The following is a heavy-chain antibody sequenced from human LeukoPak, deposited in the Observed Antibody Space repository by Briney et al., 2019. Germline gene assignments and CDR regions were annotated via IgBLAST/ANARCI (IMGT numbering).Heavy chain of an antibody. V-gene: IGHV4-4*07. CDR3: ARDGGGNRNFDY. Sequence: PSETLSLTCDVSGGSISGNYWSWIRQPAGKGLEWIGRVHTSGSTNYNPSLKSRVTLSQDTSKNQFYLRLTSVTAADTAVYYCARDGGGNRNFDYWGQGILVTVSS. CDR2: VHTSGST. CDR1: GGSISGNY. D-gene: IGHD4-23*01. J-gene: IGHJ4*02.